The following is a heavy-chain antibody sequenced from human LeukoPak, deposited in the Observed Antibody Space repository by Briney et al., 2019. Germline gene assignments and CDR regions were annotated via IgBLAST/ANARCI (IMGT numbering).Heavy chain of an antibody. V-gene: IGHV3-23*01. CDR2: ISGSGGST. CDR1: GFTFSSYA. CDR3: AKDLNLWFGASSYYYYYGMDV. D-gene: IGHD3-10*01. Sequence: TGGSLRLSCAASGFTFSSYAMSWVRQAPGKGLEWVSAISGSGGSTYYADSVKGRFTISRDNSKNTLYLQMNSLRAEDTAVYYCAKDLNLWFGASSYYYYYGMDVWGQGTTVTVSS. J-gene: IGHJ6*02.